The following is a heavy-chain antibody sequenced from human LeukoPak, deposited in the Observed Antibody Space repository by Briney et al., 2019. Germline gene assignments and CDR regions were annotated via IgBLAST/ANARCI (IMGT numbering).Heavy chain of an antibody. CDR3: ARDGTAAGLYFDL. CDR2: IRQDGSEK. CDR1: GFTFTDYW. Sequence: GSLRLSCAVSGFTFTDYWMYWVRQAPGKGLEWVASIRQDGSEKTYVDSVKGRFTISRDNTKNPLSLQVNSLRVEDTAVYYCARDGTAAGLYFDLWGQGTLVTVSS. D-gene: IGHD6-13*01. J-gene: IGHJ4*01. V-gene: IGHV3-7*01.